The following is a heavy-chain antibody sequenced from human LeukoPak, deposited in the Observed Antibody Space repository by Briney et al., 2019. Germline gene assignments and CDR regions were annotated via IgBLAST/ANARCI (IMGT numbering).Heavy chain of an antibody. V-gene: IGHV3-30*18. J-gene: IGHJ4*02. CDR3: AKDDYYDTSGYRD. Sequence: GRSLRLSCAASRFTFSSYGMHWVRQAPGKGLEWVAVISYDVGKKYYADSVKGRFTISRDNSKNTLYLQMNSLRAEDTAVYYCAKDDYYDTSGYRDWGQGTLVTVSS. D-gene: IGHD3-22*01. CDR1: RFTFSSYG. CDR2: ISYDVGKK.